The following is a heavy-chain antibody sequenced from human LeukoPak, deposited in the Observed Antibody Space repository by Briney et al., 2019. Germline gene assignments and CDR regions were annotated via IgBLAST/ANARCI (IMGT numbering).Heavy chain of an antibody. Sequence: GGSLRLSCAASGFTFSSYSMNWVRQAPGKGLEWVSSISSSSSYIYYADSVKGRFTISRDNAKNSPYLQMNSLRAEDTAVYYCARGPMRGNYGDRDYWGKGTLVTVSS. J-gene: IGHJ4*02. CDR3: ARGPMRGNYGDRDY. D-gene: IGHD4-17*01. CDR2: ISSSSSYI. CDR1: GFTFSSYS. V-gene: IGHV3-21*01.